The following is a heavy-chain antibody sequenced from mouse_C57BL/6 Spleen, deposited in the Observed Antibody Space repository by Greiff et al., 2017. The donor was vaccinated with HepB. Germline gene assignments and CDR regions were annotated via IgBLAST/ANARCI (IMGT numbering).Heavy chain of an antibody. Sequence: VKLMESGAELARPGASVKLSCKASGYTFTSYGISWVKQRTGQGLEWIGEIYPRSGNTYYNEKFKGKATLTADKSSSTAYMELRSLTSEDSAVYFCARSPTVVARGYFDVWGTGTTVTVSS. CDR1: GYTFTSYG. D-gene: IGHD1-1*01. CDR2: IYPRSGNT. CDR3: ARSPTVVARGYFDV. V-gene: IGHV1-81*01. J-gene: IGHJ1*03.